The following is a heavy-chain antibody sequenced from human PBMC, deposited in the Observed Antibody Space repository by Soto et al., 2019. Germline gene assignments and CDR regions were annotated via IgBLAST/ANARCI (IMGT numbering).Heavy chain of an antibody. CDR1: GFSLTTSGVG. D-gene: IGHD3-3*01. J-gene: IGHJ4*02. CDR3: APRVLRTVFGLVTTTAIYFDF. CDR2: IYWDDDK. V-gene: IGHV2-5*02. Sequence: QITLNESGPTVVRPTETLTLTCRFSGFSLTTSGVGVGWIRQSPGKAPEWLELIYWDDDKRYSASLKSRLTITKDTSKNQVVLTVSDLDPRDTATYYCAPRVLRTVFGLVTTTAIYFDFWGQGTPVAVSS.